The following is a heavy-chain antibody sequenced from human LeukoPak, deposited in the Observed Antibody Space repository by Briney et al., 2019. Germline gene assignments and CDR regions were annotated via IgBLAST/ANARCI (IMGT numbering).Heavy chain of an antibody. CDR2: IYPGDSDT. V-gene: IGHV5-51*01. CDR3: ARLDCGGDCYSFDAFDI. J-gene: IGHJ3*02. CDR1: GYSFTSYW. Sequence: GESLKISCKGSGYSFTSYWIGWVRHMPGKGLEWMGIIYPGDSDTRYSPSFQGQVTISADKSISTAYLQWSSLKASDTAMYYCARLDCGGDCYSFDAFDIWGQGTMVTVSS. D-gene: IGHD2-21*02.